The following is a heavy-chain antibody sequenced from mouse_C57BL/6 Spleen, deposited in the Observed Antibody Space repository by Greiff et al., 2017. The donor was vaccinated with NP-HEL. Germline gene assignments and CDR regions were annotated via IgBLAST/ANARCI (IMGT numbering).Heavy chain of an antibody. CDR2: INYDGSST. CDR3: ARDRLGDYYAMDY. D-gene: IGHD4-1*01. V-gene: IGHV5-16*01. CDR1: GFTFSDYY. Sequence: EVQLVESEGGLVQPGSSMKLSCTASGFTFSDYYMAWVRQVPEKGLEWVANINYDGSSTYYLDSLKSRFIISRDNAKNILYLQMSSLKSEYTSTYYCARDRLGDYYAMDYWGQGTSVTVYS. J-gene: IGHJ4*01.